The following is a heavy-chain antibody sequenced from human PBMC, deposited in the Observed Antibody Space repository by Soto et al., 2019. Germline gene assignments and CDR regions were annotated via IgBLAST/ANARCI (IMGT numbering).Heavy chain of an antibody. CDR3: ARINKGYGTDS. D-gene: IGHD5-18*01. J-gene: IGHJ4*02. CDR1: GGSISSSSYY. V-gene: IGHV4-39*01. Sequence: AETLSLTCTVSGGSISSSSYYFFGIRQPPGKGLEWIASIDYTGNTFYNPSLTSRVTISVDTSKNQFSLKVTSVTAADTAVYYCARINKGYGTDSWGQGTLVTVSS. CDR2: IDYTGNT.